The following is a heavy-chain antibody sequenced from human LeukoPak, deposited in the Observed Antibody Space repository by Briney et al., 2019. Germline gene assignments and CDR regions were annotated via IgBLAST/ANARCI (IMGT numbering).Heavy chain of an antibody. CDR2: IYYSGST. V-gene: IGHV4-39*07. CDR1: GGSISSSSYY. CDR3: ARGTYNTSPPDL. J-gene: IGHJ3*01. D-gene: IGHD1-14*01. Sequence: SETLSLTCTVSGGSISSSSYYWGWIRQPPGKGLEWIGSIYYSGSTYYNPSLKSRVTISVDTSKNQFSLKLSSVTAADTAVYYCARGTYNTSPPDLWGQGTMVTVSS.